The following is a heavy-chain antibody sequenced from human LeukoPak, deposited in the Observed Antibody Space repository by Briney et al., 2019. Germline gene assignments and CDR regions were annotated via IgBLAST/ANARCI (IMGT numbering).Heavy chain of an antibody. J-gene: IGHJ4*02. CDR1: GYSISSGYY. CDR3: ARADYYDSSACDY. CDR2: IYHSGST. V-gene: IGHV4-38-2*02. Sequence: PSETLSLTCTVSGYSISSGYYWGWIRQPPGGGLEWIGSIYHSGSTYYNPSLKSRVTISVDTSKNQLSLKLSSVTAADTAVYYCARADYYDSSACDYWGQGTLVTVSS. D-gene: IGHD3-22*01.